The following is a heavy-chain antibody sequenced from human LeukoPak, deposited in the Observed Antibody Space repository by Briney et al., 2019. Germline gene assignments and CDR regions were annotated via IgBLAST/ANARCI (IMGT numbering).Heavy chain of an antibody. J-gene: IGHJ4*02. CDR1: GFTFSNSA. CDR3: ARDPLRYLRVGHYDY. Sequence: GGSLRLSCAASGFTFSNSAMNWVRQVPGKGLEWVSSIDYDSSHIYYAASVRGRFTISRDNARNSVYLQMNSLRVEDTAVYYCARDPLRYLRVGHYDYWGQGTLVGVSS. V-gene: IGHV3-21*01. D-gene: IGHD3-9*01. CDR2: IDYDSSHI.